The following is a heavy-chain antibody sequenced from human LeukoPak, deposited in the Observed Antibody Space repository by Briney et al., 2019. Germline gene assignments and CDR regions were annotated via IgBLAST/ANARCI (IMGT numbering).Heavy chain of an antibody. CDR3: ARHVYHYDSAPFSFDY. J-gene: IGHJ4*02. Sequence: SETLSLTCTVSGGSISSYYWSWIRQPPGKGLEWIGYIYYSGSTNSNPSLKSRVAMSVDTSTNQFSLKLSSVTAADTAVYYCARHVYHYDSAPFSFDYWGQGTLVIVSS. CDR1: GGSISSYY. V-gene: IGHV4-59*08. CDR2: IYYSGST. D-gene: IGHD3-10*01.